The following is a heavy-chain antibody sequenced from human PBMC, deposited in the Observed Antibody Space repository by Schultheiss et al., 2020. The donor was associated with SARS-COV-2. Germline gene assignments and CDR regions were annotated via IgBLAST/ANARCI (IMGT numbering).Heavy chain of an antibody. CDR1: GFTFSNAW. Sequence: GSLKISCAASGFTFSNAWMAWVRQAPGKGLEWVSSISSSGSTIYYADSVKGRFTISRDNSKNTLYLQMNGLRAEDTAVYYCARARGGSYYYGMDVWGQGTTVTVSS. D-gene: IGHD1-26*01. CDR2: ISSSGSTI. V-gene: IGHV3-48*01. J-gene: IGHJ6*02. CDR3: ARARGGSYYYGMDV.